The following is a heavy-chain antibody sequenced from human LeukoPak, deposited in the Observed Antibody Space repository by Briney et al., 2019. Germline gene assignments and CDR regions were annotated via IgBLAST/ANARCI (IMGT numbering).Heavy chain of an antibody. CDR2: INHSGST. CDR1: GGSFSGYY. Sequence: SETLSLTCAVYGGSFSGYYWSWIRQPPGKGLEWIGEINHSGSTNYNPSLKSRVTISVDTSKNQFSLKLSSVTAADTAVYYCARYWGSGWTFDYWGQGTLVSLSS. D-gene: IGHD6-19*01. CDR3: ARYWGSGWTFDY. V-gene: IGHV4-34*01. J-gene: IGHJ4*02.